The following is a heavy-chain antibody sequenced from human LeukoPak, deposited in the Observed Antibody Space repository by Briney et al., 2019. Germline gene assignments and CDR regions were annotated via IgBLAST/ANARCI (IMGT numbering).Heavy chain of an antibody. Sequence: GGSLKISCKGSGYSFTTHWIGWVRQMPGKGLEWMGIIYPDDSDTRYSPSFQGQVTISADKSINTAYLQWSSLKASDTAMYYCARWGDGDVFDLWGQGTMVTVSS. V-gene: IGHV5-51*01. CDR3: ARWGDGDVFDL. CDR2: IYPDDSDT. J-gene: IGHJ3*01. D-gene: IGHD2-21*02. CDR1: GYSFTTHW.